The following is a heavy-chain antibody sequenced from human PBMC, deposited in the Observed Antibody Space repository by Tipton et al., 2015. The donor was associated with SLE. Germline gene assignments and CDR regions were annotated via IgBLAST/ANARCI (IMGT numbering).Heavy chain of an antibody. D-gene: IGHD6-6*01. V-gene: IGHV4-39*01. J-gene: IGHJ2*01. CDR1: GGSISSSSYY. CDR2: IYYSGST. Sequence: TLSLTCTVSGGSISSSSYYWGWIRQPPGKGLEWIGSIYYSGSTYYNPSLKSRVTISVDTPKNRFSLKLSSVTAADTAMYYCAPSIAARPRDWYFDLWGRGTLVTVSS. CDR3: APSIAARPRDWYFDL.